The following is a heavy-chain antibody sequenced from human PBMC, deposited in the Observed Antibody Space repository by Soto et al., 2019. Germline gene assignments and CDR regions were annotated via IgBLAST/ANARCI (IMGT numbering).Heavy chain of an antibody. CDR2: ISFNSGEI. CDR3: AKDPLEPWSGAYSDS. V-gene: IGHV3-23*01. Sequence: VQLLESGGDLVQPGGSLRLSCAASGFTFSTYAMNWVRQAPGKGLEWVSTISFNSGEIYYADSVRGRFSISRDNSKSTLFLQMTNLRAEDTAIYYCAKDPLEPWSGAYSDSWGQGTLVAVSS. CDR1: GFTFSTYA. J-gene: IGHJ4*02. D-gene: IGHD3-3*01.